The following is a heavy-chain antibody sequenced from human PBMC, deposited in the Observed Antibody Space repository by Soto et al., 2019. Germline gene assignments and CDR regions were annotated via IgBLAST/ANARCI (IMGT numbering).Heavy chain of an antibody. V-gene: IGHV5-51*01. CDR3: ARQSSLFCGGSCRSYSFDF. CDR2: IYPGDSDT. CDR1: GYSFTSYW. D-gene: IGHD2-15*01. Sequence: PGEALKISCKGSGYSFTSYWIAWVRPMPGKGLEWMGIIYPGDSDTRYSPSFQGQVTISADKSISTAYLQWSSLKASDTAMYYCARQSSLFCGGSCRSYSFDFSCQGPLGT. J-gene: IGHJ4*02.